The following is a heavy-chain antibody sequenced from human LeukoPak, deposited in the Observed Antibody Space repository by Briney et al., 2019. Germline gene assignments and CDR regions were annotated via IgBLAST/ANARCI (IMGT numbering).Heavy chain of an antibody. V-gene: IGHV1-18*01. CDR2: ISPYNGNT. CDR1: GYTFTSYG. D-gene: IGHD6-13*01. J-gene: IGHJ4*02. Sequence: GASVNVSCNASGYTFTSYGISWVRQAPGQGVGWMGLISPYNGNTNYAQKLQGRVTMTADTSTSTAYMDLRSLSSDDTAVYYCARDGSSSWYAYWGQGTLVTVSS. CDR3: ARDGSSSWYAY.